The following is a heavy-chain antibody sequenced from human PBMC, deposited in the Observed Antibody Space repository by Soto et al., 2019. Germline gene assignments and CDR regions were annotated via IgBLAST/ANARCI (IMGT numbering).Heavy chain of an antibody. Sequence: EVQLVESGGGLVQPGGSLRLSCAASGSTLSDNWIHWVRRVPGKGLVWVSRTNSDGSSVTYADSVKGRFTLSRDNAKNTWFLQMDSLRVEDTAMYYCVRAPEQRPFDYWGQGTLVTVSS. CDR3: VRAPEQRPFDY. CDR1: GSTLSDNW. V-gene: IGHV3-74*03. J-gene: IGHJ4*02. CDR2: TNSDGSSV. D-gene: IGHD6-25*01.